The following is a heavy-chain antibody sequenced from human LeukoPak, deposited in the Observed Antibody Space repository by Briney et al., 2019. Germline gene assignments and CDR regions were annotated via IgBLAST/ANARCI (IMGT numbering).Heavy chain of an antibody. CDR3: ARVRFCSSASCSIRYFDY. CDR2: IYHSGST. CDR1: GYSISSGYY. D-gene: IGHD2-2*01. V-gene: IGHV4-38-2*02. Sequence: SETLSLTCTVSGYSISSGYYWGWIRQPPGKGLEWIGSIYHSGSTYYNPSLKSRVTISVDTSKNQFSLKLSSVTAADTAVYYCARVRFCSSASCSIRYFDYWGQGTLVTVSS. J-gene: IGHJ4*02.